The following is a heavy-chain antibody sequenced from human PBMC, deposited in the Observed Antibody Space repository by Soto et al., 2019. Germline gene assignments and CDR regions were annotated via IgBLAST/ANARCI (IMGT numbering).Heavy chain of an antibody. D-gene: IGHD3-22*01. V-gene: IGHV4-30-4*01. J-gene: IGHJ4*02. Sequence: QVQLQESGPGLVKPSQTLSLTCTVSGGSISSGDYYWSWIRQPPGKGLEWNGYIYYSGRTYYNPSLKCRVTISVDTSKNQFSLKLSSVTAADTAVYYCARAFDSSGYFRYWGQGTLVTVSS. CDR1: GGSISSGDYY. CDR2: IYYSGRT. CDR3: ARAFDSSGYFRY.